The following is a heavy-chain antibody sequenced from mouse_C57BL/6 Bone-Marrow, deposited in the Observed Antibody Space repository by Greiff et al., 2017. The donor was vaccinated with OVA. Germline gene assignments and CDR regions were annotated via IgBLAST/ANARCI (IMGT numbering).Heavy chain of an antibody. D-gene: IGHD2-4*01. CDR1: GYTFTSYG. V-gene: IGHV1-81*01. CDR2: LYPRSGNT. CDR3: ASNYDYDEGYYYAMDY. Sequence: QVQLQQSGAELARPGASVKLSCKASGYTFTSYGISWVKQRTGQGLEWIGELYPRSGNTYYNEQFKGKATLTADKSSSTAYMELRSLTSEDSAVYFCASNYDYDEGYYYAMDYWGQGTSVTVSS. J-gene: IGHJ4*01.